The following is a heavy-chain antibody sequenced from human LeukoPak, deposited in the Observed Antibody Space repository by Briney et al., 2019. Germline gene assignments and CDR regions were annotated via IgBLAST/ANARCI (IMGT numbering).Heavy chain of an antibody. CDR3: ARVPGIVGATYFDY. CDR1: GYTFTGYY. J-gene: IGHJ4*02. D-gene: IGHD1-26*01. V-gene: IGHV1-2*02. Sequence: ASAKVSCKASGYTFTGYYMHWVRQAPGQGLEWMGWINPNSGGTNYAQKFQGRVTMTRDTSISTAYMELSRLRSDDTAVYYCARVPGIVGATYFDYWGQGTLVTVSS. CDR2: INPNSGGT.